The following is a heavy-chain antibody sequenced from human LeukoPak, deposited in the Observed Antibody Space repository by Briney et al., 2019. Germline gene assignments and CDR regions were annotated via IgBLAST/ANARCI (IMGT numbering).Heavy chain of an antibody. D-gene: IGHD2-15*01. CDR2: ISGSGGST. V-gene: IGHV3-23*01. Sequence: GGSLRLSCAASGFTFSSYGMSWVRQAPGKGLEWVSAISGSGGSTYYADSVKGRFTISRDNSKNTLYLQMNSLRAEDTAVYYCAKDHGYCSGGSCYRFDYWGQGTLVTVSS. J-gene: IGHJ4*02. CDR1: GFTFSSYG. CDR3: AKDHGYCSGGSCYRFDY.